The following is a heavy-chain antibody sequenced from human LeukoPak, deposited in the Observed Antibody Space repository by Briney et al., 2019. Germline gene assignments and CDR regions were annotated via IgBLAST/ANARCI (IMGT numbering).Heavy chain of an antibody. CDR2: ISAYNGNT. CDR1: GYTFTSYG. J-gene: IGHJ4*02. CDR3: ARKSGYSYGPYYFDY. D-gene: IGHD5-18*01. V-gene: IGHV1-18*01. Sequence: ASVKVSCKASGYTFTSYGITWVRLAPGQGLEWMGWISAYNGNTNYAQKLQGRVTMTTDTSTSTAYMELRSLRSDDTAVYYCARKSGYSYGPYYFDYWGQGTLVTVSS.